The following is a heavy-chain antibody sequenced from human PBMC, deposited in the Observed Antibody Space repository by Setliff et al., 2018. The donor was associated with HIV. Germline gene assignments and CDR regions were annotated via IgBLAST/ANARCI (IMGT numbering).Heavy chain of an antibody. Sequence: GGSLRLSCAASGFTFSGYGMHWVRQAPGKGLEWVAVIWYDGSNKYYADSVKGRFTISRDNSKNTLYLQMNSLRAEDTAVYYCARDPPGGSYPYYFDYWGQGTLVTVSS. J-gene: IGHJ4*02. CDR1: GFTFSGYG. D-gene: IGHD1-26*01. CDR3: ARDPPGGSYPYYFDY. V-gene: IGHV3-33*01. CDR2: IWYDGSNK.